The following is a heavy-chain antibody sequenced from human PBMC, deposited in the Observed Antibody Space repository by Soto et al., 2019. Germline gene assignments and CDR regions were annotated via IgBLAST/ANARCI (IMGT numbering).Heavy chain of an antibody. J-gene: IGHJ2*01. Sequence: QVQLVESGGGLVQPGGALRLYCAATGFTFSDYYLSRIRQAPWKGPVWVSYISSSSSYTKYADSVKGRFIVSRDNATNALYMRMNSLRDEDTAVYYCARDLRDISAAGISANWYFDLWGRGTLVTVSS. CDR2: ISSSSSYT. CDR1: GFTFSDYY. CDR3: ARDLRDISAAGISANWYFDL. D-gene: IGHD6-13*01. V-gene: IGHV3-11*06.